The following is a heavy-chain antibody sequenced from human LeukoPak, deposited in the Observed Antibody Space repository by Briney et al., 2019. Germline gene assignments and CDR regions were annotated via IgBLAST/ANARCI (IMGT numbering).Heavy chain of an antibody. CDR1: GYTFTSYG. Sequence: ASVKVSCKASGYTFTSYGISWVRQAPGQGREWMGWISAYNGNTNYAQKLQGRVTMTTDTSTSTAYMELRSLRSDDTAVYYCARDRQWLVERWFDPWGQGTLVTVSS. J-gene: IGHJ5*02. D-gene: IGHD6-19*01. CDR2: ISAYNGNT. CDR3: ARDRQWLVERWFDP. V-gene: IGHV1-18*01.